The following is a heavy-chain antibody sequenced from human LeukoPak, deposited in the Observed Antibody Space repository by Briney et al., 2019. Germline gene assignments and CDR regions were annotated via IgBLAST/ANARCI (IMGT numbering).Heavy chain of an antibody. J-gene: IGHJ6*03. CDR1: GYSLCGGSY. CDR2: TYYIGST. CDR3: VTLRRVRGLIMTYYYYYMDV. V-gene: IGHV4-38-2*02. D-gene: IGHD3-10*01. Sequence: PLETPSLTRTVSGYSLCGGSYWAGIGNPPGKGLGWIGSTYYIGSTYYNPSLKSRVHISVDASKNQFSLKLSSVTAADTAVYYCVTLRRVRGLIMTYYYYYMDVWGKGTTVTISS.